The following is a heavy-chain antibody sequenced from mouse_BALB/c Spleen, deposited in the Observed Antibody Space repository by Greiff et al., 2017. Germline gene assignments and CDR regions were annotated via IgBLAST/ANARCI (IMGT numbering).Heavy chain of an antibody. CDR3: TRHGYYAVAD. D-gene: IGHD2-3*01. V-gene: IGHV1-15*01. CDR1: GYTFPDYE. J-gene: IGHJ3*01. Sequence: QVQLKQSGAELVRPGASVTLSCKASGYTFPDYEMHWVKQTPVHGLEWIGAMDPETGGTAYNQKFKGKATLTEDKSSSTAYMELRSLTSEDSAVYYCTRHGYYAVADWGQGTLVTVSA. CDR2: MDPETGGT.